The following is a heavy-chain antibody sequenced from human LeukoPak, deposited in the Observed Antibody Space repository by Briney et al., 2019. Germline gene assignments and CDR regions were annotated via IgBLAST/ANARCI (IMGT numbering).Heavy chain of an antibody. J-gene: IGHJ3*02. D-gene: IGHD6-19*01. CDR3: AKAQLYSSGSTGAFDI. CDR2: ISGSGGST. V-gene: IGHV3-23*01. Sequence: GGSLRLSCVVSGFTFSGYWMNWVRQAPGKGLEWVSAISGSGGSTYYADSVKGRFTISRDNSKNTLYLQMSSPRAEDTAVYYCAKAQLYSSGSTGAFDIWGQGTMVTVSS. CDR1: GFTFSGYW.